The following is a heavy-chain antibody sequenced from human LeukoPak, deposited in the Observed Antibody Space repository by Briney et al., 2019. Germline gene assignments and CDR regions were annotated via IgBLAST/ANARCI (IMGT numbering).Heavy chain of an antibody. CDR2: IYHSRST. V-gene: IGHV4-30-2*01. Sequence: TLSLTCAVSGVSISIGGYSCSWIRQPPGKGLEWIGYIYHSRSTYYTPSLKSRVNISVVRSKNQSSLKRSSVTSADTAVYYCARAAFGGVIVNRGQGTLVTVSS. D-gene: IGHD3-16*02. J-gene: IGHJ4*02. CDR1: GVSISIGGYS. CDR3: ARAAFGGVIVN.